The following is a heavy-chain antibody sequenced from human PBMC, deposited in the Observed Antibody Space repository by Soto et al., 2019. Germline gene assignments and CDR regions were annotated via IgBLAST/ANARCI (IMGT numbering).Heavy chain of an antibody. CDR3: ARALGYSGYAGMDV. D-gene: IGHD5-12*01. V-gene: IGHV1-18*01. CDR2: ISPDNGNK. CDR1: GYTFTIYG. Sequence: QVQLVQSGGEVKKPGASVKVSCKASGYTFTIYGINWVRQAPGQGLEWMGWISPDNGNKNYAQKEQGRVTMTPDTSTSTAYMELRSLRSDDTAVYYCARALGYSGYAGMDVWGQGTTVTVSS. J-gene: IGHJ6*02.